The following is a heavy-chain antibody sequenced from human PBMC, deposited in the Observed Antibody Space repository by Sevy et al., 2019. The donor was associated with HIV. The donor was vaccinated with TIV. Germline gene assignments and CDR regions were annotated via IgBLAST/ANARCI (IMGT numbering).Heavy chain of an antibody. D-gene: IGHD1-26*01. J-gene: IGHJ4*02. CDR2: IRYDGTDK. CDR1: GFTFSNDG. V-gene: IGHV3-30*02. Sequence: GGSLRLSCAASGFTFSNDGMHWVRQAPGKGLEWVTFIRYDGTDKNDADSVRGGCTVTRDDSRNTAHLQMNSLRDEDTAVYYCAQEDRIWDSVSYSFEYWGQGTLVTVSS. CDR3: AQEDRIWDSVSYSFEY.